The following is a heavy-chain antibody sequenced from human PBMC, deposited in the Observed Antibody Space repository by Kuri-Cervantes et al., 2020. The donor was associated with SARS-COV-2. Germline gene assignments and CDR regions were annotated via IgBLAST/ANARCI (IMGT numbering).Heavy chain of an antibody. V-gene: IGHV3-9*03. CDR2: ISWNSGSI. CDR1: GFTFDDYA. Sequence: GGSLRLSCAASGFTFDDYAMHWVRQAPGKGLEWVSGISWNSGSIGYADSVKGRFTISRDNAKNSLYLQMNSLRAEDMALYYCARDWQNWGSSYYYYYYMDVWGKGTTVTVSS. J-gene: IGHJ6*03. D-gene: IGHD7-27*01. CDR3: ARDWQNWGSSYYYYYYMDV.